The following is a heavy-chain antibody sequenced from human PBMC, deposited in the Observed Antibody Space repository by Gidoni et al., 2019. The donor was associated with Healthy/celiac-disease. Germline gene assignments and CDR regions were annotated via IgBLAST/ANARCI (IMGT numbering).Heavy chain of an antibody. Sequence: EVQLVEPGGGLVQRGRSLRLSCAASGFTVDDYAMHWVRQATGKGLGWGSGISWNSGSIGYADSVKGRFTISRDNAKNSLYLQMNSLRAEDTALYYCAKDMGRDYGENWYFDLWGRGTLVTVSS. CDR1: GFTVDDYA. V-gene: IGHV3-9*01. D-gene: IGHD4-17*01. CDR3: AKDMGRDYGENWYFDL. J-gene: IGHJ2*01. CDR2: ISWNSGSI.